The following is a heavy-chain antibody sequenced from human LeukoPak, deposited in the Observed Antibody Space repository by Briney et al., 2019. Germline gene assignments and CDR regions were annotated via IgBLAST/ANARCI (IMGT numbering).Heavy chain of an antibody. V-gene: IGHV1-69*04. CDR2: IIPILGIA. CDR3: ARDRGGRYSGYDSLKYFDY. Sequence: ASVKVSCKASGGTFSSYAISWVRQAPGQGLEWMGRIIPILGIANYAQKFQGRVTITADKSTSTAYMELSSLRSEDTAVYYCARDRGGRYSGYDSLKYFDYWGQGTLVTVSS. CDR1: GGTFSSYA. J-gene: IGHJ4*02. D-gene: IGHD5-12*01.